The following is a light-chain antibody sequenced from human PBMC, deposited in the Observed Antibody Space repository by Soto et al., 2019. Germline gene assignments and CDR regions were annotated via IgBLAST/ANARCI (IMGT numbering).Light chain of an antibody. V-gene: IGKV3-11*01. CDR2: DAS. J-gene: IGKJ4*01. CDR3: QQRSNLPLT. Sequence: EIVLTQSPATLSLSPGESATISCRASQRVSISLAWYQQKPGQAPRLLIYDASNRATGIPARFSGSGSGTDFTLTISSLEPEDFAVYYCQQRSNLPLTFGGGTKVEIK. CDR1: QRVSIS.